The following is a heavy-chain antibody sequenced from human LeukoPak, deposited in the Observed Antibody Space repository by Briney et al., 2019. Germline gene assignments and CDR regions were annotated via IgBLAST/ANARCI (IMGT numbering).Heavy chain of an antibody. CDR3: ARKGSTSYNWFDP. Sequence: GASVKVSCKASGYTFTGYYMHWVRQAPGQGLEWMGWINPNSGGTNCAQKFQGRVTMTRDTSISTAYMELSRLRSDDTAVYYCARKGSTSYNWFDPWGQGTLVTVSS. CDR2: INPNSGGT. V-gene: IGHV1-2*02. D-gene: IGHD2-2*01. CDR1: GYTFTGYY. J-gene: IGHJ5*02.